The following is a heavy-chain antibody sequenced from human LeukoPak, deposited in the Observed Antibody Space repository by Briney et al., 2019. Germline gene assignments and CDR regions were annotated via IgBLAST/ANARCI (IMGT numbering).Heavy chain of an antibody. CDR3: ARADSDGWSGAWYFNL. Sequence: GGSLRLSCAASGFTFSSYGMHWVRQAPGKGLEWVAVISYDGSNKYYADSVKGRFTISRDNSKNTLYLQMNSLRAEDTAVYYCARADSDGWSGAWYFNLWGRGTLVTVSS. D-gene: IGHD6-19*01. CDR1: GFTFSSYG. V-gene: IGHV3-30*03. CDR2: ISYDGSNK. J-gene: IGHJ2*01.